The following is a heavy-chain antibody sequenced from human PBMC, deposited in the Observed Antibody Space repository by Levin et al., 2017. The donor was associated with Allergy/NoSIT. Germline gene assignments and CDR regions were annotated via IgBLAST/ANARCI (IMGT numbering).Heavy chain of an antibody. CDR3: ATRLANPGRTCDY. CDR2: VNGDGSTT. Sequence: GGSLRLSCAASGFTFSSYWMHWVRQAPGKGLVWVSRVNGDGSTTTYADSVKGRFTISRDNASNTLYLQMNSLRAEDTAVYDCATRLANPGRTCDYWGQGTLVTVSS. D-gene: IGHD1-14*01. CDR1: GFTFSSYW. J-gene: IGHJ4*02. V-gene: IGHV3-74*01.